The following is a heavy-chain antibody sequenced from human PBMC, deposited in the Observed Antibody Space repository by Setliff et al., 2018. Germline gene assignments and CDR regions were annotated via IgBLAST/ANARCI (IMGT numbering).Heavy chain of an antibody. D-gene: IGHD3-22*01. V-gene: IGHV1-2*02. CDR2: INPSGGLT. CDR3: ARFSTIVSNSHAFDI. J-gene: IGHJ3*02. Sequence: ASVKVSCKASGGTFSSYGISWVRQAPGQGLEWMGIINPSGGLTNYAQKFQGRVTMTRDTSISTAYMELSRLRSDDTAVYYCARFSTIVSNSHAFDIWGQGTMVTVSS. CDR1: GGTFSSYG.